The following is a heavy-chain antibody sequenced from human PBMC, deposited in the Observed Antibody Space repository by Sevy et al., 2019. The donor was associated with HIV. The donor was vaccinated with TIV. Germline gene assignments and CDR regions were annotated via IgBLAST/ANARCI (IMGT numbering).Heavy chain of an antibody. J-gene: IGHJ5*02. Sequence: GGSLRLSCAASGFTFSDYYMSWIRQAPGKGLEWVSYISSSSSYTNYANSVKGRFTISRDNAKNSLYLQMNSLRAEDTAVYYCARELRIQLWAQGFDPWGQGTLVTVSS. V-gene: IGHV3-11*06. CDR3: ARELRIQLWAQGFDP. D-gene: IGHD5-18*01. CDR2: ISSSSSYT. CDR1: GFTFSDYY.